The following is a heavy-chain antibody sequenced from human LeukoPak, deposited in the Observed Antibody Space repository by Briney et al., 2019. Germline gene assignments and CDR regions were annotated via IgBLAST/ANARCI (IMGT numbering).Heavy chain of an antibody. Sequence: ASVKVSCKASGYTFTSYDINWVRQATGQGLEWMGWMNPNSGNTGYAQKFQGRVTITRNTSISTAYMELSSLRSEDTAVYYCARGNGYYDILTGYYAHRDFDYWGQGTLVTVSS. V-gene: IGHV1-8*03. CDR1: GYTFTSYD. J-gene: IGHJ4*02. CDR2: MNPNSGNT. CDR3: ARGNGYYDILTGYYAHRDFDY. D-gene: IGHD3-9*01.